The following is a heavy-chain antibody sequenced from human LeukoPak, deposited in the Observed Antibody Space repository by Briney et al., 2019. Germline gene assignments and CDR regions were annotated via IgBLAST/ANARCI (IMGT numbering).Heavy chain of an antibody. D-gene: IGHD1-20*01. J-gene: IGHJ4*02. V-gene: IGHV3-21*01. CDR2: ISSSSTYI. CDR3: AREASNNWNVPANYFDY. CDR1: GFTFSSYE. Sequence: PGGSLRLSCAASGFTFSSYEMNWVRQAPGKGLEWVSFISSSSTYIYYADSVKGRFTISRDSAKNSLYLQMNSLRAEDTAVYYCAREASNNWNVPANYFDYWGQGTLVSVSS.